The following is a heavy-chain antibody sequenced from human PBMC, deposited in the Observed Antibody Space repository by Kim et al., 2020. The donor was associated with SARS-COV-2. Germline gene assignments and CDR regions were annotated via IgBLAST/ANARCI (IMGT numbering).Heavy chain of an antibody. CDR2: ISSSGSTI. CDR3: ARDRYSSSWYPNFNYYYYGMDV. Sequence: GGSLRLSCAASGFTFSSYEMNWVRQAPGKGLEWVSYISSSGSTIYYADSVKGRFTISRDNAKNSPYLQMNSLRAEDTAVYYCARDRYSSSWYPNFNYYYYGMDVWGQGTTVTVSS. CDR1: GFTFSSYE. D-gene: IGHD6-13*01. J-gene: IGHJ6*02. V-gene: IGHV3-48*03.